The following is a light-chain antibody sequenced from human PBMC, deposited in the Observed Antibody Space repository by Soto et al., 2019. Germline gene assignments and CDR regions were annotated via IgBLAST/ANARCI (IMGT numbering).Light chain of an antibody. CDR2: DSS. Sequence: EIVLTQSPATLSLSPGDRATLSCRASQTVGSSLAWYQQKPGQAPRLLINDSSNRATGIPARFSGSGSGTDFTLTISSLEPEDFAVYYCQQRSNWPPITFGQGTRLEI. CDR3: QQRSNWPPIT. J-gene: IGKJ5*01. CDR1: QTVGSS. V-gene: IGKV3-11*01.